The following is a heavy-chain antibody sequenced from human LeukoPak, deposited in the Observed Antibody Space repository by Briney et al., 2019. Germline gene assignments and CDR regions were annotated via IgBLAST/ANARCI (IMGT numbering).Heavy chain of an antibody. D-gene: IGHD3-16*01. J-gene: IGHJ4*02. V-gene: IGHV3-30*02. CDR2: IRYDGSTQ. CDR3: AKDKIWGEDYFDY. CDR1: GFTFSNYG. Sequence: GGSLRLSCAASGFTFSNYGMHWVRQAPGKGLKWVAFIRYDGSTQYYADSVKGRFTISRDNSKNTLYLQMNSLRAEDTAIYYCAKDKIWGEDYFDYWGQGTLVTVSS.